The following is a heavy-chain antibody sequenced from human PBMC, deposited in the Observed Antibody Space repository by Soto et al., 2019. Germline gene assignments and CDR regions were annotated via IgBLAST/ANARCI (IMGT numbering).Heavy chain of an antibody. Sequence: SVKVSCKASGGTFSSYTISWVRQAPGQGLEWMGRIIPILGIANYAQKFQGRVTITADKSTSTAYMELSSLRSEDTAVYYCARDRFGGSGYYFMDVWGKGTTVTVSS. V-gene: IGHV1-69*04. CDR3: ARDRFGGSGYYFMDV. D-gene: IGHD3-3*01. CDR2: IIPILGIA. J-gene: IGHJ6*04. CDR1: GGTFSSYT.